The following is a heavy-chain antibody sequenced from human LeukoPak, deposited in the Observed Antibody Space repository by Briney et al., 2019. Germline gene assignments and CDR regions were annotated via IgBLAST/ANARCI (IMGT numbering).Heavy chain of an antibody. J-gene: IGHJ4*02. V-gene: IGHV3-23*01. CDR2: IAGSRGGCDVT. CDR3: AKVQAIAPWEPGPYYFDY. Sequence: GGSLGLSCTASTFTFDTYDMSWVRQAPGKGLEWVSTIAGSRGGCDVTYYADSVKGRFTISRDNSKNTLYLQMNSLRAEDTAVYYCAKVQAIAPWEPGPYYFDYWGQGTPVTVSS. CDR1: TFTFDTYD. D-gene: IGHD1-26*01.